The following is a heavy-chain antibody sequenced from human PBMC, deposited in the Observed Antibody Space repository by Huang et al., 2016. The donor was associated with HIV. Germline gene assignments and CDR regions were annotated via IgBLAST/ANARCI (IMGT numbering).Heavy chain of an antibody. J-gene: IGHJ4*02. CDR1: GFTFRDHP. CDR2: ISFDGRNK. Sequence: QVQLVESGGGVVQPGRSLRLSCAVSGFTFRDHPMNWVRQDPGKGVGWVAVISFDGRNKFYADFVRGRFTTSRDNSKNILYLQLNSLTPADTSIYYGARDTTTVAGLDFWGQGALVTVSS. D-gene: IGHD6-19*01. V-gene: IGHV3-30*14. CDR3: ARDTTTVAGLDF.